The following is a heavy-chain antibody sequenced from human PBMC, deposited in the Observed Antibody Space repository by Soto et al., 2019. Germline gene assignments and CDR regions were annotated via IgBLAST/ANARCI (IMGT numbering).Heavy chain of an antibody. J-gene: IGHJ4*02. Sequence: PETLSLTCTVSGGSISSHYWSWIRQPPGKGLEWIGYIYYSGSTNYNPSLKSRVTISVDTSKSQFSLKLNSVTAADTAVYYCARLEELRYYFDYWGQGTLVTVS. CDR1: GGSISSHY. V-gene: IGHV4-59*08. CDR3: ARLEELRYYFDY. D-gene: IGHD1-1*01. CDR2: IYYSGST.